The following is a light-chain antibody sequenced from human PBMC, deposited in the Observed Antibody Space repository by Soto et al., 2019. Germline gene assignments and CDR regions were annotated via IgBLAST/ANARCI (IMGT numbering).Light chain of an antibody. J-gene: IGLJ2*01. CDR2: TNN. Sequence: QAVVTQPPSASGTPGQRVTISCSGSRSNIGSTTVNWYQQLPGTAPKLLIYTNNQRPSGVSDRFSGSKSGTSASLAISGLQSEDEADYYCAAWDDSLNGPVFGGGTKLTVL. CDR1: RSNIGSTT. CDR3: AAWDDSLNGPV. V-gene: IGLV1-44*01.